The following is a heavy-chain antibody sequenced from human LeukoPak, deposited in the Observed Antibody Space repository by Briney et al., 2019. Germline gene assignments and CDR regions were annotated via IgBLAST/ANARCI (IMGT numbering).Heavy chain of an antibody. CDR2: LIGGGGST. V-gene: IGHV3-23*01. D-gene: IGHD3-22*01. CDR3: AKEGLYYYDSSGKRGDAFDI. Sequence: GGGLRLSRAASGVTLISYSLSRGRPGPGKGGGWVSALIGGGGSTYYADSVKGRFTISRDNSKNTLYLQMNSLRAEDTAVYYCAKEGLYYYDSSGKRGDAFDIWGQGTMVTVSS. CDR1: GVTLISYS. J-gene: IGHJ3*02.